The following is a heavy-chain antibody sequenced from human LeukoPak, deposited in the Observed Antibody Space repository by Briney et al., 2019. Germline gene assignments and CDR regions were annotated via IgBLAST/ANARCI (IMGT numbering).Heavy chain of an antibody. CDR1: GFTFSDYY. V-gene: IGHV3-30-3*01. CDR2: ISYDGSNK. J-gene: IGHJ4*02. CDR3: AKPTYSTVTTYYFDY. Sequence: PGGSLRLSCAASGFTFSDYYMSWIRQAPGKGLEWVAVISYDGSNKYYADSVKGRFTISRDNSKNTLYLQMNSLRAEDTAVYYCAKPTYSTVTTYYFDYWGQGTLVTVSS. D-gene: IGHD4-17*01.